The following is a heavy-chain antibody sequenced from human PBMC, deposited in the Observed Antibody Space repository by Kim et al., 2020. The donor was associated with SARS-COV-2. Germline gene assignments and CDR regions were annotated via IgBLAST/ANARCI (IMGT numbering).Heavy chain of an antibody. CDR3: ARDAGSTVSYEVY. D-gene: IGHD2-8*02. Sequence: GGSLRLSCVASGFTFSSYGMHWVRQAPGKGLDWVAVIWSDGSIEYYADSVKGRFTISRDNSRNTLYLQMNSLRADDTAVYYCARDAGSTVSYEVYWGQGSLVTVSS. J-gene: IGHJ4*02. V-gene: IGHV3-33*01. CDR1: GFTFSSYG. CDR2: IWSDGSIE.